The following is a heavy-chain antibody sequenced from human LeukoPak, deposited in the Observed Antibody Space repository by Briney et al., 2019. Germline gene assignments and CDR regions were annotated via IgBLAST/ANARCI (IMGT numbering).Heavy chain of an antibody. CDR2: INPSGGST. J-gene: IGHJ3*02. Sequence: ASVKVSCKASGGTFSSYAISWVRQAPGQGLEWMGIINPSGGSTSYAQKFQGRVTMTRDTSTSTVYMELSSLRSEDTAVYYCAREWATGTTETDAFDIWGQGTMVTVSS. D-gene: IGHD1-1*01. CDR3: AREWATGTTETDAFDI. CDR1: GGTFSSYA. V-gene: IGHV1-46*01.